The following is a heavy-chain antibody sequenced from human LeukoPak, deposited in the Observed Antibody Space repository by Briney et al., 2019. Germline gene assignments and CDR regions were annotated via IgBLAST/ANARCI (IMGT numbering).Heavy chain of an antibody. D-gene: IGHD3-22*01. CDR1: PFTFSGYW. CDR2: INGDGYSI. CDR3: ARATYSSAFDS. Sequence: GGSLRLSCAASPFTFSGYWMHWVRQAPGKGLVWVARINGDGYSITYADSVKGRFAISRDNAKNTLYLQMNGLIGEDTAVYFCARATYSSAFDSWGQGSLVTVSS. J-gene: IGHJ5*01. V-gene: IGHV3-74*03.